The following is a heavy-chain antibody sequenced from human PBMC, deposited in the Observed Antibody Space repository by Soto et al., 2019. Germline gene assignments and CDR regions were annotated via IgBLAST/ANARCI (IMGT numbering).Heavy chain of an antibody. Sequence: QVQLVESGGGLVQPGRSLRLSCAASGFTFSSYAMHWVRQAPGKGLEWVAVISYDGSNKYYADSVKGRFTISRDNSKNTLYLQMNSLRAEDTAVYYCARAYNRGGATVGYWGQGTLVTVSS. V-gene: IGHV3-30-3*01. CDR2: ISYDGSNK. CDR3: ARAYNRGGATVGY. D-gene: IGHD1-26*01. J-gene: IGHJ4*02. CDR1: GFTFSSYA.